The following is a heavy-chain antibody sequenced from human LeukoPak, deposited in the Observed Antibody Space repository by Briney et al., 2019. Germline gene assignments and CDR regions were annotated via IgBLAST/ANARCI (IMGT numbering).Heavy chain of an antibody. CDR2: INPSGGRST. Sequence: ASVKVSCKTSGYTFTRYYIHWVRQAPGQGLEWIGLINPSGGRSTSYAQKFQGRVTMTRDLSTTTVYMELSSLRSEDTAVYYCARVTDYYSPGRWYFDLWGRGTLITVSS. CDR1: GYTFTRYY. CDR3: ARVTDYYSPGRWYFDL. V-gene: IGHV1-46*01. J-gene: IGHJ2*01. D-gene: IGHD2-21*02.